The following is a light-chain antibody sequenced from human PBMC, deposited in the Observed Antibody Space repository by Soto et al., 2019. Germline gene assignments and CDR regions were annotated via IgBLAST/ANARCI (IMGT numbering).Light chain of an antibody. CDR3: SSYTSDIPVI. J-gene: IGLJ2*01. CDR1: SSDVGGYNY. Sequence: QSVLTQPASVSGSPGQSITISCTGTSSDVGGYNYVSWYQQHPGKVPKLIIYEVSNRPSGVSNRLSGSKSGNTASLTISGLQAEDEADYYCSSYTSDIPVIFGGGTQLTVL. CDR2: EVS. V-gene: IGLV2-14*01.